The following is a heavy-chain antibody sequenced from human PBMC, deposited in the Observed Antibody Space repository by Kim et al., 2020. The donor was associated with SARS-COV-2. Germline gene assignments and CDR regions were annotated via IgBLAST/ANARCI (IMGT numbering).Heavy chain of an antibody. V-gene: IGHV4-34*01. CDR1: GGSFSGYY. CDR2: INHSGST. D-gene: IGHD3-10*01. CDR3: AGRLWFGELSRY. Sequence: SETLSLTCAVYGGSFSGYYWSWIRQPPGKGLEWIGEINHSGSTNYNPSLKSRVTISVDTSKNQFSLKLSSVTAADTAVYYCAGRLWFGELSRYWGQGTLVTVSS. J-gene: IGHJ4*02.